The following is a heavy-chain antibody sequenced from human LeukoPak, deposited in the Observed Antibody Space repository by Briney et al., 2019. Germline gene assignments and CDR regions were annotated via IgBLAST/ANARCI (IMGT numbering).Heavy chain of an antibody. J-gene: IGHJ4*02. Sequence: SGTLSLTCAVSGDSNSSTNWWNWVRQPPGKGLEWIGEIDHRGNTNYNPSLKSRVSISADKSKNQFSLKLTSVTAADTAVYYCARGYGPGYWGQGILVTVSA. CDR3: ARGYGPGY. V-gene: IGHV4-4*02. CDR2: IDHRGNT. CDR1: GDSNSSTNW. D-gene: IGHD4-17*01.